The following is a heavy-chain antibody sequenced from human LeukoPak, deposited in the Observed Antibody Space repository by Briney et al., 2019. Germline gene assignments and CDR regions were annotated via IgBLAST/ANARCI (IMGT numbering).Heavy chain of an antibody. Sequence: GGSLRLSCAASGFSFSSYGMHWVRQAPGKGLEWVAVISYDGSNKYYADSVKGRFTISRDNSKNTLYLQMNSLRAEDTAVYYCAKASRYLGSGSYYRDAFDIWGQGTMVTVSS. CDR1: GFSFSSYG. CDR2: ISYDGSNK. J-gene: IGHJ3*02. CDR3: AKASRYLGSGSYYRDAFDI. D-gene: IGHD3-10*02. V-gene: IGHV3-30*18.